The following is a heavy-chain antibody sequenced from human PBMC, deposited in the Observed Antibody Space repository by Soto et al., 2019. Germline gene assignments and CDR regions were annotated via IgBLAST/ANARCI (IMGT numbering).Heavy chain of an antibody. Sequence: GVPVDATWAASGYTLAGRYMRSVRQAPGQGLEWMGWINPNSGGTNYAQKFQGRVTMTRDTSISTAYMELSRLRSDDTAVYYCARDIVVVPAAILGMDVWGQGTTVTVSS. J-gene: IGHJ6*02. CDR1: GYTLAGRY. CDR2: INPNSGGT. V-gene: IGHV1-2*02. D-gene: IGHD2-2*01. CDR3: ARDIVVVPAAILGMDV.